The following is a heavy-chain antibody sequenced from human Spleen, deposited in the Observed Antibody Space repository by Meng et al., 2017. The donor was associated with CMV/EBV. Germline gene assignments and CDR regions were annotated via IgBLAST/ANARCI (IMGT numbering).Heavy chain of an antibody. V-gene: IGHV4-34*01. Sequence: SFSGYYWSWIRQPPGKGLEWLGEFGLGGRTNYSPSLKSRVTMSADTSKNHFSLNLKSVTAADTAVYYCARAYCSDINCYRREYYFDYWGQGSLVTVSS. CDR1: SFSGYY. J-gene: IGHJ4*02. CDR3: ARAYCSDINCYRREYYFDY. CDR2: FGLGGRT. D-gene: IGHD2-2*02.